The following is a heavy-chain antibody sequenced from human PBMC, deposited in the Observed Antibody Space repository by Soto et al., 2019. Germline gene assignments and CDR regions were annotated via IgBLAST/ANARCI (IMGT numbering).Heavy chain of an antibody. J-gene: IGHJ5*02. V-gene: IGHV4-31*03. CDR1: GGSIRDGGYY. D-gene: IGHD4-17*01. CDR2: IYYTGSA. CDR3: AKDPSPQPTTVVTPGWFDP. Sequence: SETLSLTCTVSGGSIRDGGYYWSWIRQRPGKGLEWLGYIYYTGSAYYNPSLKSRLTISVDVSKSQFSLKLTSLTAADTAVYYCAKDPSPQPTTVVTPGWFDPWGQGVLVTVSS.